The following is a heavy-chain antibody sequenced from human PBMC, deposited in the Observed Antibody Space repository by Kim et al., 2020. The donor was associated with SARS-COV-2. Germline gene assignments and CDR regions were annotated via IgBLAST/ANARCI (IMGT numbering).Heavy chain of an antibody. J-gene: IGHJ6*02. D-gene: IGHD4-17*01. Sequence: GGSLRLSCAASGFTFSSYEMNWVRQAPGKGLEWVSYISSSGSTIYYADSVKGRFTISRDNAKNSLYLQMNSLRAEDTAVYYCARGGDYLYYYYGMDVWGQGTTVTVSS. CDR3: ARGGDYLYYYYGMDV. V-gene: IGHV3-48*03. CDR2: ISSSGSTI. CDR1: GFTFSSYE.